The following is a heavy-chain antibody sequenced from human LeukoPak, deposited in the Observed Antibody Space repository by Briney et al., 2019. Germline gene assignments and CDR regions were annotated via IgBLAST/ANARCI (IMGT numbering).Heavy chain of an antibody. D-gene: IGHD4-23*01. Sequence: GGSLRLSCAASGFAFSSYAMSWVRQAPGKGLEWVSAISGSGGSTYYADSVKGRFTISRDNSKNTLYLQMNSLRAEDTAVYYCAKLPDDYGGESPYWGQGTLVTVSS. CDR2: ISGSGGST. CDR3: AKLPDDYGGESPY. V-gene: IGHV3-23*01. CDR1: GFAFSSYA. J-gene: IGHJ4*02.